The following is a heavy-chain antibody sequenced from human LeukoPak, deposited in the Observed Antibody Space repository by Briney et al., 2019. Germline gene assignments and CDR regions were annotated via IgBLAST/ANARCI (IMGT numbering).Heavy chain of an antibody. CDR1: GFNFWSTG. CDR2: IKQDGSEK. V-gene: IGHV3-7*01. J-gene: IGHJ4*02. D-gene: IGHD2-21*02. CDR3: ASHTYCGGDCYQYYFDY. Sequence: GGSLRLSCAVAGFNFWSTGMSWVRQAPGKGLEWVANIKQDGSEKYYVDSVKGRFTISRDNAKNSLYLQMNSLRAEDTAVYYCASHTYCGGDCYQYYFDYWGQGTLVTVSS.